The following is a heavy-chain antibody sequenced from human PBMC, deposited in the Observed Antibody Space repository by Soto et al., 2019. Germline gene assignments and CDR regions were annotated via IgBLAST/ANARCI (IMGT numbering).Heavy chain of an antibody. V-gene: IGHV3-7*01. CDR2: INIDGTVK. CDR3: ARNRGWELLDY. CDR1: GFTFTHYW. D-gene: IGHD6-19*01. J-gene: IGHJ4*02. Sequence: EVQLVESGGAFLQPGGSLRLSSATSGFTFTHYWMNWFRQAPGKGLEWVANINIDGTVKSYGDSVKGRFTISKKNDKNSLYRQRDSPRAGAMAVYYCARNRGWELLDYWGQGTLFTVSS.